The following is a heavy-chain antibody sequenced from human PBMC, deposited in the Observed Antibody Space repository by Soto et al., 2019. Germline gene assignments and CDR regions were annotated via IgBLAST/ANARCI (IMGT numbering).Heavy chain of an antibody. D-gene: IGHD3-3*02. J-gene: IGHJ6*02. CDR3: ARDRQYYQFWSGCQNEGPCAMDF. CDR1: GGSFSGYY. V-gene: IGHV4-34*02. Sequence: QVQPEQWGAGLLKPSETLSLTCAAYGGSFSGYYWTWIRQAPGKGLERIGEINHCGGTNYNSSLKSRVTESVDPSKNQCSLSLCYVTAADTAVYYCARDRQYYQFWSGCQNEGPCAMDFWGQGTTVTVSS. CDR2: INHCGGT.